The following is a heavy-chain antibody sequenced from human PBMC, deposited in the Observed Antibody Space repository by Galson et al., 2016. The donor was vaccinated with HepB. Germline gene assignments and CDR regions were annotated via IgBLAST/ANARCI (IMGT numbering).Heavy chain of an antibody. CDR1: GYTFTGFY. CDR3: ARGAAPEGTNNDC. CDR2: LSPKTGGT. V-gene: IGHV1-2*02. J-gene: IGHJ4*02. Sequence: SVKVSCKASGYTFTGFYIHWVRQAPGQGLEWMGWLSPKTGGTSYAQQVQGRVTMTRDTSNSTAYMELSRLTSDDAAVYYCARGAAPEGTNNDCWGQGTLVSVSS. D-gene: IGHD2-2*01.